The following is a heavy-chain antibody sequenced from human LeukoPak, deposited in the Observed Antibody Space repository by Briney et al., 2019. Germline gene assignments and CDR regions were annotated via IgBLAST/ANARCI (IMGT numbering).Heavy chain of an antibody. D-gene: IGHD4-11*01. J-gene: IGHJ3*02. Sequence: PSQTLSLTCTVSGGSISSGGYYWSWIRQHPGEGLEWIGYIYNSGSSYNNSSLKSRVTISVDTSKTQISLKLSSVTAAATAVYYCSRVPPLQYDFDIWGQGTMVTVSS. CDR3: SRVPPLQYDFDI. CDR2: IYNSGSS. CDR1: GGSISSGGYY. V-gene: IGHV4-31*03.